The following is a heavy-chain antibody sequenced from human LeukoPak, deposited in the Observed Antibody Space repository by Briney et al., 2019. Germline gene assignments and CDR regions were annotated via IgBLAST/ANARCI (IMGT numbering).Heavy chain of an antibody. D-gene: IGHD3-10*01. CDR1: GFTFSSYW. CDR3: ARARCRRPSGELLYYYYGMDV. Sequence: PGGSLRLSCAASGFTFSSYWMSWVRQAPGKGLEWVANIKQDGSEKYYVDSVKGRFTISRDNAKNSLYLQMNSLRAEDTAVYYCARARCRRPSGELLYYYYGMDVWGKGTRSPSPQ. CDR2: IKQDGSEK. J-gene: IGHJ6*04. V-gene: IGHV3-7*03.